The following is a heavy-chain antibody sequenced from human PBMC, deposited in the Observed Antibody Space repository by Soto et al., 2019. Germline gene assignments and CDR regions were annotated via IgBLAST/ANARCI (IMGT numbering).Heavy chain of an antibody. CDR1: GFTFSSYG. J-gene: IGHJ4*02. D-gene: IGHD2-15*01. V-gene: IGHV3-30*18. CDR3: AKVCSGGSCWTPDY. Sequence: QVQRVESGGGVVQPGRSLRLSCAASGFTFSSYGMHWVRQAPGKGLEWVAVISYDGSNKYYADSVKGRFTISRDNSKNALDLQMNSLIAEDTVVYYCAKVCSGGSCWTPDYWGQGTLVTVSS. CDR2: ISYDGSNK.